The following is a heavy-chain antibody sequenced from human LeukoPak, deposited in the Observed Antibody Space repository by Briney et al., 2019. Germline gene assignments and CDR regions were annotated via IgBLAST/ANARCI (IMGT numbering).Heavy chain of an antibody. J-gene: IGHJ4*02. CDR3: ARHTSMVRGVMKYYFDY. V-gene: IGHV4-39*01. CDR1: GGSISSSSYY. Sequence: SETLSLTCTVSGGSISSSSYYWVWMRQPPGKELEWIGSIYYSGSTYYNPFLKSRVTISVDTSKNQFSLRLNSVTAADTAVYYCARHTSMVRGVMKYYFDYWGQGTLATVSS. D-gene: IGHD3-10*01. CDR2: IYYSGST.